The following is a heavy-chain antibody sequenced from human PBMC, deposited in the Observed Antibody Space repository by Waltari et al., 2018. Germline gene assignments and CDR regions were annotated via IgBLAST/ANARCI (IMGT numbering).Heavy chain of an antibody. CDR1: GYTFTGSY. Sequence: QVQLVQSGAEVKKPGASVKVSCKASGYTFTGSYMHWVRQAPGQGLEWMGWINPNSGGTNYEQKVQGRVTRNRDTSISTAYMELSRLRSDDTAVYYCASEVSRDGDYNLMGWWGQGTLVTVSS. CDR2: INPNSGGT. J-gene: IGHJ4*02. V-gene: IGHV1-2*02. D-gene: IGHD4-17*01. CDR3: ASEVSRDGDYNLMGW.